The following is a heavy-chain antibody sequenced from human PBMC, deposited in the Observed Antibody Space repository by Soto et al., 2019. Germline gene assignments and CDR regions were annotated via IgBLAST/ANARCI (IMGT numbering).Heavy chain of an antibody. Sequence: EVQLVESGGGLVKPGGSLRLSCAASGFTFSSYSMNWARQAPGKGLEWVSSISSSSSYIYFADSVKGRVTISRDNAKNSLYLPMNSLRAEDTAVYYCARMYGDYGLNGNYYGMDVWGQGTTVTVSS. CDR3: ARMYGDYGLNGNYYGMDV. CDR2: ISSSSSYI. D-gene: IGHD4-17*01. V-gene: IGHV3-21*01. J-gene: IGHJ6*02. CDR1: GFTFSSYS.